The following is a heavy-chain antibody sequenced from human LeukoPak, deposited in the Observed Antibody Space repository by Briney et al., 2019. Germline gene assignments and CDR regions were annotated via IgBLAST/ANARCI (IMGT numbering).Heavy chain of an antibody. Sequence: GGSLRLSCAASGITFDSYWMSWVRRAPGEGLEWVANIGQDGNEKNYVDSVKGRFTISRDNAKNSVFLQMNSLRAEDTAVYYCATDRQPSRYLGLWSWGPGTRVTVS. CDR1: GITFDSYW. V-gene: IGHV3-7*01. CDR3: ATDRQPSRYLGLWS. J-gene: IGHJ4*02. D-gene: IGHD3-10*01. CDR2: IGQDGNEK.